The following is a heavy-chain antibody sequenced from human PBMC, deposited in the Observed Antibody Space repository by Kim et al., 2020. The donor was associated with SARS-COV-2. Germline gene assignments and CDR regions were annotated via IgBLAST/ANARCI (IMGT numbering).Heavy chain of an antibody. CDR3: ARERAAAGTAAYYGMDV. J-gene: IGHJ6*02. Sequence: GGSLRLSCAASGFTFSSYGMHWVRQAPGKGLEWVAVIWYDGSNKYYADSVKGRFTISRDNSKNTLYLQMNSLRAEDTAVYYCARERAAAGTAAYYGMDVWGQGTTVTVSS. CDR2: IWYDGSNK. V-gene: IGHV3-33*01. CDR1: GFTFSSYG. D-gene: IGHD6-13*01.